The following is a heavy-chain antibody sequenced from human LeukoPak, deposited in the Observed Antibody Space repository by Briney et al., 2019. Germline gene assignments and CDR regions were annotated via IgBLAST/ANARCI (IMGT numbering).Heavy chain of an antibody. Sequence: ASVKVSCTASGYTFTDYYMHWVRQAPGQGFEWMGWINPNDGDTNYAQKFQGRVTMTRDTSISTAHMEVSRLRSDDTAVYYCARANFLYCSSSTCLFDYWGQGTLVTVSS. CDR2: INPNDGDT. CDR1: GYTFTDYY. CDR3: ARANFLYCSSSTCLFDY. V-gene: IGHV1-2*02. D-gene: IGHD2-2*01. J-gene: IGHJ4*02.